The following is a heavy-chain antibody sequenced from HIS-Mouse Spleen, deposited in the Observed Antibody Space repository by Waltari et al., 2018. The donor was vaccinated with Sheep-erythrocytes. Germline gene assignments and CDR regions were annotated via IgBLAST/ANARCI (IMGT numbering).Heavy chain of an antibody. J-gene: IGHJ4*02. D-gene: IGHD3-22*01. Sequence: QLQLQESGPGLVKPSETLSLTCTVSGGSISSSSYYWGWLRQPPGKGLEWIGSIYYSGSTYYNPSLKSRVTISVDTSKNQFSLKLSSVTAADTAVYYCARLYYYDSSGYYFDYWGQGTLVTVSS. CDR2: IYYSGST. V-gene: IGHV4-39*01. CDR1: GGSISSSSYY. CDR3: ARLYYYDSSGYYFDY.